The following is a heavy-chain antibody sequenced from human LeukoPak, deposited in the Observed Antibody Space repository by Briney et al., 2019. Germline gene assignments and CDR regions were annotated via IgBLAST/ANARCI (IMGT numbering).Heavy chain of an antibody. CDR1: GFTFSSYS. D-gene: IGHD7-27*01. V-gene: IGHV3-21*01. CDR3: ARDLTGDGAFDI. J-gene: IGHJ3*02. CDR2: ISSSSSYI. Sequence: PGGSLRLSCAASGFTFSSYSMNWVRQAPGKGLEWVSSISSSSSYIYYADSVKGRFTISRDNAKNSLYLQMNSLRAEDTAVYYCARDLTGDGAFDIWGQGTMVTVSS.